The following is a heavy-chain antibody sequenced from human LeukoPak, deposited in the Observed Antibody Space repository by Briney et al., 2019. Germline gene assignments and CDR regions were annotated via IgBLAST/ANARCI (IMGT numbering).Heavy chain of an antibody. D-gene: IGHD5-18*01. Sequence: SETLSLTCTVSGGSISGYYWSWIRQPPGKGLEWIGHIYYSGCTNYNPPLKSRVTISVDTSKNQFSLNLRSVTAADTAVYYCARAPDIYSYGGFDYWGQGTLVIVSS. J-gene: IGHJ4*02. CDR3: ARAPDIYSYGGFDY. CDR1: GGSISGYY. V-gene: IGHV4-59*01. CDR2: IYYSGCT.